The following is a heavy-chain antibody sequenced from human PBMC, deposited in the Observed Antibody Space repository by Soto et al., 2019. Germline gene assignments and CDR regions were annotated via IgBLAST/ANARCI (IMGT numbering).Heavy chain of an antibody. J-gene: IGHJ3*01. Sequence: PSETLSLTCTVSGGTISGYYWSWVRQSPQKGLEWIGYIYYTGHTNYNPSLKSRATISMDTSMNQISLNLTSMTAADTAVYYCARGPAGNPVLFAFGLWGQGTMVTVSS. CDR3: ARGPAGNPVLFAFGL. CDR2: IYYTGHT. CDR1: GGTISGYY. D-gene: IGHD3-10*01. V-gene: IGHV4-59*01.